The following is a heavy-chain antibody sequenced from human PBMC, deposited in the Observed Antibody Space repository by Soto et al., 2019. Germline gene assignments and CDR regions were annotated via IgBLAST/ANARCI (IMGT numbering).Heavy chain of an antibody. J-gene: IGHJ4*02. Sequence: SETLSLTCTVSGGSISSSSYYWGWIRQPPGKGLEWIGSIYYSGSTYYNPSLKSRVTISVDTSKNQFSLKLSSVTAADTAVYYCASYGYGDWLLRAFDYWGQGTLVTVSS. CDR1: GGSISSSSYY. CDR2: IYYSGST. V-gene: IGHV4-39*01. CDR3: ASYGYGDWLLRAFDY. D-gene: IGHD3-9*01.